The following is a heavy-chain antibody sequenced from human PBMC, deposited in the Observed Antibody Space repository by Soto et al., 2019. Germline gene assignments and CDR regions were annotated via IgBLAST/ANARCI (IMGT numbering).Heavy chain of an antibody. CDR1: GGIITTNV. CDR3: ATGARYCRGVSCYPDH. J-gene: IGHJ4*02. Sequence: QVQLMQSGAEVKKPGSSVKVSCKASGGIITTNVIRWVRQAPGQGLEWRGEIMPVFAAPNNAQKFQGRLRITADTSTTTVYMELSSLTSEDTAVYFCATGARYCRGVSCYPDHWGQGTLVIVSS. V-gene: IGHV1-69*06. CDR2: IMPVFAAP. D-gene: IGHD2-15*01.